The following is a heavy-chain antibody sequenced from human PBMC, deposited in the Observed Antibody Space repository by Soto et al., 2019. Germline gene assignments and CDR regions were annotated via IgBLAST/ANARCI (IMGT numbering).Heavy chain of an antibody. D-gene: IGHD6-19*01. Sequence: GGSMRLSCAASGFPFGENAMSWVRQAPGKGLEWVSGISDSGATTYYADSVRGRFTISRDNSKNTLYLQMKSLRAEDSASYYCAKEDTSSGSLDYWGQGALVTVSS. CDR3: AKEDTSSGSLDY. J-gene: IGHJ4*02. V-gene: IGHV3-23*01. CDR2: ISDSGATT. CDR1: GFPFGENA.